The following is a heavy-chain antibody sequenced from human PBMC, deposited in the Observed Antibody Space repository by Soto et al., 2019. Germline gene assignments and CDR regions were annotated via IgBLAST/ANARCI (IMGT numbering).Heavy chain of an antibody. J-gene: IGHJ4*02. Sequence: GGPGKGACKGSCGAFSSHAINSVRQAPGQRLEWMGGIIPIFGTANYAQKFQGRVTITADESTSTAYMELSSLRSEDTAVYYCARGEFSRRGYSYGYLGYWGQGTLVTVSS. D-gene: IGHD5-18*01. CDR1: CGAFSSHA. CDR2: IIPIFGTA. V-gene: IGHV1-69*13. CDR3: ARGEFSRRGYSYGYLGY.